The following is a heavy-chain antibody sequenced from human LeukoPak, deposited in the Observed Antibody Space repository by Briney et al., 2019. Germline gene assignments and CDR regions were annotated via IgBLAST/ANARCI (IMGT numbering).Heavy chain of an antibody. V-gene: IGHV3-66*01. J-gene: IGHJ5*02. Sequence: PGGSLRLSCAASGFTFSSSGISWVRQAPGKGLEWVSVIYSGGSTYYADSVKGRFTISRDNSKNTLYLQMNSLRAEDTAVYYCARAEGLWFGSLNPWGQGTLVTVSS. CDR3: ARAEGLWFGSLNP. CDR2: IYSGGST. D-gene: IGHD3-10*01. CDR1: GFTFSSSG.